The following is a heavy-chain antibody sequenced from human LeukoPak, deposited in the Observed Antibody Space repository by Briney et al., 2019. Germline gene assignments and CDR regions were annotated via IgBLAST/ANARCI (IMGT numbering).Heavy chain of an antibody. V-gene: IGHV3-30*18. CDR3: AKLAYYYGSGGDYFDY. Sequence: GRSLRLSCAASGFTFSSYGMHWVRQAPGKGLEWVAVISHDGSNKYYADSVKGRFTISRDNSKNTLYLQMNSLRAEDTAVYYCAKLAYYYGSGGDYFDYWGQGTLVTVSS. J-gene: IGHJ4*02. CDR2: ISHDGSNK. CDR1: GFTFSSYG. D-gene: IGHD3-10*01.